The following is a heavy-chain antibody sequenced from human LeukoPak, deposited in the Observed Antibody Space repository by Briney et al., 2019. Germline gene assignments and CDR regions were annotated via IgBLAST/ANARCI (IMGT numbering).Heavy chain of an antibody. J-gene: IGHJ4*02. D-gene: IGHD6-13*01. V-gene: IGHV4-59*01. Sequence: SETLSLTCTVSGSSISSYYWSWIRQPPGKGLEWIGYIYYSGSTNYNPSLKSRVTISVDTSKNQFSLKLSSVTAADTAVYYCARVRGYSSGWYGYYFDYWGQGTLVTVSS. CDR2: IYYSGST. CDR3: ARVRGYSSGWYGYYFDY. CDR1: GSSISSYY.